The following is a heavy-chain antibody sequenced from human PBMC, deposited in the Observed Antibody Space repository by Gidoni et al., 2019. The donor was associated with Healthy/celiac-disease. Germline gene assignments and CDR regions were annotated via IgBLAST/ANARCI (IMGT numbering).Heavy chain of an antibody. CDR1: GGSRSTGGYY. D-gene: IGHD2-15*01. V-gene: IGHV4-31*03. CDR3: ARERSGSPKRNGGDY. CDR2: IYYSGST. Sequence: QVQLQESGPGLVKHSQTLSPTCTVSGGSRSTGGYYWNWIRQHPGKGLEWVWYIYYSGSTYYNPSLKSRVTISVDTSKNQFSLKLSSVTAADTAVYYCARERSGSPKRNGGDYWGQGTLVTVSS. J-gene: IGHJ4*02.